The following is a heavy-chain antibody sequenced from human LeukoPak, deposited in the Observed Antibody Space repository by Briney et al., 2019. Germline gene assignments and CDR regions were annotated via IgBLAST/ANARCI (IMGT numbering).Heavy chain of an antibody. V-gene: IGHV4-59*01. J-gene: IGHJ4*02. CDR1: GGSISSYY. CDR3: ARATAGGDFWSGYYPV. CDR2: IYYSGST. D-gene: IGHD3-3*01. Sequence: SETLSLTCTASGGSISSYYWSWIRQPPGKGLEWIGYIYYSGSTNYNPSLKSRVTISVDTSKNQFSLKLSSVTVADTAVYYCARATAGGDFWSGYYPVWGQGTLVTVSS.